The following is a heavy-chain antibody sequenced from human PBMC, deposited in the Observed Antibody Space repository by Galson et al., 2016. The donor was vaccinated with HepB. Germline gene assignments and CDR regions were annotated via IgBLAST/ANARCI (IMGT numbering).Heavy chain of an antibody. CDR3: VKDRDGIGSYYFDS. CDR2: ISSSGGST. D-gene: IGHD5-24*01. CDR1: GFSFSDYA. V-gene: IGHV3-64D*06. J-gene: IGHJ4*02. Sequence: SLRLSCAASGFSFSDYALHWVRQAPGRGLDYVSSISSSGGSTYYAHSVQGQFTISRDNSKNTLSIQMSGLTIDDTAIYYSVKDRDGIGSYYFDSLGQGTLVTVSS.